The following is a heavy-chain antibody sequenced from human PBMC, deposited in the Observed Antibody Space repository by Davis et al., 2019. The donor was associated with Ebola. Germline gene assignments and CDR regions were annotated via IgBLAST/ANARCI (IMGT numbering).Heavy chain of an antibody. CDR1: GYSFDTYW. D-gene: IGHD3-3*01. CDR2: IYPGDSDT. CDR3: ARRSAYDFWSGYGY. J-gene: IGHJ4*02. V-gene: IGHV5-51*01. Sequence: GESLKISCQASGYSFDTYWTAWVRQMPGKGLEWMGIIYPGDSDTRYSPSFQGQVTISADKSISTAYLQWSSLKASDTAMYYCARRSAYDFWSGYGYWGQGTLVTVSS.